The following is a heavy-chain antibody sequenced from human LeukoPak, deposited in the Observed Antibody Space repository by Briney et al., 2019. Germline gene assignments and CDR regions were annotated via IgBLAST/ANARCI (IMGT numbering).Heavy chain of an antibody. CDR3: AKSPGCAVVPAAMYFDY. CDR2: ISGSGGST. Sequence: GGSLRLSCAASGFTFSSYAMSWVRQAPGKGLEWVSVISGSGGSTYYADSVKGRFTISRDNSKNTLYLQMNSLRAEDTAVYYCAKSPGCAVVPAAMYFDYWGQGTLVTVSS. V-gene: IGHV3-23*01. J-gene: IGHJ4*02. D-gene: IGHD2-2*01. CDR1: GFTFSSYA.